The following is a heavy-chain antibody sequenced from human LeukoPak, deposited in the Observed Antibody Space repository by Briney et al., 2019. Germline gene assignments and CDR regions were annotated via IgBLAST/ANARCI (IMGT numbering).Heavy chain of an antibody. CDR2: ISWNSGNI. CDR3: AKDSCSSTSCYFGPFDY. D-gene: IGHD2-2*01. J-gene: IGHJ4*02. V-gene: IGHV3-9*01. CDR1: GFTFDDYA. Sequence: GGSLRLSCAASGFTFDDYAMHWVRQAPGRGLEWVSGISWNSGNIGYVDSVKGRFTISRDNAKNSLYLQMNSLRAEDTALYYCAKDSCSSTSCYFGPFDYWGQGTLVTVSS.